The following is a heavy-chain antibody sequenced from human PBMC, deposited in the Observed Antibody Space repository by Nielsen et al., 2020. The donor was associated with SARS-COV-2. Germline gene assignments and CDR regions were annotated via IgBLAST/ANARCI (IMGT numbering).Heavy chain of an antibody. CDR1: GFSLATSGVG. J-gene: IGHJ3*02. CDR2: VYWDDDR. CDR3: ALKGFWRDYKERGFDI. V-gene: IGHV2-5*02. D-gene: IGHD3-3*01. Sequence: SGPTLVNTTQTLTLNCTFSGFSLATSGVGVGWIRQPPGKALEWIALVYWDDDRRYSPSLETRLTITKDTSKNRVVLTLTNVDPVYAGTYYCALKGFWRDYKERGFDIWCQGTTVTVSS.